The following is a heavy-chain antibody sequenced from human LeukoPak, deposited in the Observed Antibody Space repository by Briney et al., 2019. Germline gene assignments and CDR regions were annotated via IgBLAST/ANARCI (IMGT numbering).Heavy chain of an antibody. CDR3: AKDRALNYYYGMDV. V-gene: IGHV3-30*18. J-gene: IGHJ6*02. D-gene: IGHD3-10*01. Sequence: PGRSLRLSCAASGFTFSSYGMHWVRQAPVKGLEWVAVISYDGSNKYYADSVKGRFTISRDNSKNTLYLQMNSLRAEDTAVYYCAKDRALNYYYGMDVWGQGTTVTVSS. CDR2: ISYDGSNK. CDR1: GFTFSSYG.